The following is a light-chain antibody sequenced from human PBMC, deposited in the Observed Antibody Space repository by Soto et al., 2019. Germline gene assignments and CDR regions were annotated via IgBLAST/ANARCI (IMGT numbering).Light chain of an antibody. CDR1: QSVSSSY. CDR3: QQYGSSSYT. CDR2: GAS. J-gene: IGKJ2*01. V-gene: IGKV3-20*01. Sequence: EIVLTQSPGTLSLSPGERATLSCRASQSVSSSYLAWYQQKPGQAPRLLIFGASSRATGIPDRFSGSGSGTDFTLNICRLEPEDFAVYYCQQYGSSSYTFGQGTKLEIK.